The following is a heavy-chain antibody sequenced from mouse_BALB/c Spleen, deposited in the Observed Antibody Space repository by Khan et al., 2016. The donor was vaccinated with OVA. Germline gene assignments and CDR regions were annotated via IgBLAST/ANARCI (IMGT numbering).Heavy chain of an antibody. CDR2: INPSSDYT. Sequence: QVQLQQSGAELARPGASVKMSCKASGYTFTSYTMHWVKQRPGQGLEWIGYINPSSDYTNYNQRFKDKATLTADKSSSTAYMQLSSLTSEDSAVXYCASRVRRDDSFAYWGQGTLVTVSA. CDR1: GYTFTSYT. CDR3: ASRVRRDDSFAY. D-gene: IGHD2-14*01. J-gene: IGHJ3*01. V-gene: IGHV1-4*01.